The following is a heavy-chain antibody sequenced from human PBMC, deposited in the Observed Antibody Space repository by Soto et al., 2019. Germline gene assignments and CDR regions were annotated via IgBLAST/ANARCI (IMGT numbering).Heavy chain of an antibody. CDR3: SRDSSVVVPAAIPYYYGMDV. Sequence: EVQLVESGGGLVKPGGSLRLSCAASGFTFSSYSMNWVRQAPGKGLEWVSSISSSSSYIYYADSVKGRFTISRDNAKNSLYLQMNSLRAEDTAVYYCSRDSSVVVPAAIPYYYGMDVWGQGTTVTVSS. CDR2: ISSSSSYI. CDR1: GFTFSSYS. D-gene: IGHD2-2*02. J-gene: IGHJ6*02. V-gene: IGHV3-21*01.